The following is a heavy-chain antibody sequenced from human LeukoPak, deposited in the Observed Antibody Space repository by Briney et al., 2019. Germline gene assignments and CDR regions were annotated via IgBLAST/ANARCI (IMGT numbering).Heavy chain of an antibody. CDR3: ARSTSGTYYGLFDY. D-gene: IGHD1-26*01. J-gene: IGHJ4*02. V-gene: IGHV3-30*04. CDR1: GFTFSSYV. CDR2: ISYDGSNE. Sequence: GGSLRLSCAASGFTFSSYVMHWVRQAPGKGLEWVAIISYDGSNEYYADSVKGRFTISRDNSKNTLYLQMNSLRAEDTAVYYCARSTSGTYYGLFDYWGQGTLVTVSS.